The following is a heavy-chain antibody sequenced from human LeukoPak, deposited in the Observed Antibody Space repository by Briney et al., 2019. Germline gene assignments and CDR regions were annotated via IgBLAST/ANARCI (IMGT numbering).Heavy chain of an antibody. J-gene: IGHJ4*02. Sequence: GGSLRLSCAVSGITFSNYYMSWVRQAPGRGLEWVANINQVGTETFYVGSVTGRFTVSRDNAKNSLYLQMNSLRAEDTAVYYCARDSSSWETAQDFDYWGQGTLVTVSS. CDR3: ARDSSSWETAQDFDY. D-gene: IGHD6-13*01. CDR1: GITFSNYY. CDR2: INQVGTET. V-gene: IGHV3-7*01.